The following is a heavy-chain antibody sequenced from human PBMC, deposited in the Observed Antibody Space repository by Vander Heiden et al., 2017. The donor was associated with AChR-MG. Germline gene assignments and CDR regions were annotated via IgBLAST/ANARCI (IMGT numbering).Heavy chain of an antibody. Sequence: QVQLVQSGAEVKKPGASLKVSCKTSGFTFTNYHMHWVRQAPGQGLEWVGTINPSLDSTHYAQKFQGRVRMTRDTSTKTVYMDMTSLRPEDTAVYFCARKLTGSFYFDFWGQGSLVTVSS. J-gene: IGHJ4*02. CDR1: GFTFTNYH. V-gene: IGHV1-46*03. D-gene: IGHD1-26*01. CDR3: ARKLTGSFYFDF. CDR2: INPSLDST.